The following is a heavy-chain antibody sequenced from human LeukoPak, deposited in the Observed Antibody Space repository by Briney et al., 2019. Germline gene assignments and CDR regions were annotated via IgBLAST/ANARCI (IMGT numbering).Heavy chain of an antibody. J-gene: IGHJ4*02. D-gene: IGHD3-22*01. Sequence: ASVKVSCNASGYTFTGYSIHCVGQAPGQGLEWMGWINLKSGGTNYAQKFQARVTMTRETSISTAYMELSRLRSDDTAVYYCAREDSTGYSSLDYWGQGTLVTVSS. CDR1: GYTFTGYS. V-gene: IGHV1-2*02. CDR2: INLKSGGT. CDR3: AREDSTGYSSLDY.